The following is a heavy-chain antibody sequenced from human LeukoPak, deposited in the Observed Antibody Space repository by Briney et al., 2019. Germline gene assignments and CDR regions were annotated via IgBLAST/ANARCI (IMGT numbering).Heavy chain of an antibody. CDR1: GFTFSTYT. D-gene: IGHD3-16*01. V-gene: IGHV3-23*01. CDR3: AREELGSSLGFDP. CDR2: IRDSGRST. Sequence: GGSLRLSCAASGFTFSTYTMSWVRQAPGKGLEWVSTIRDSGRSTYYAASVKGRFTISRDNSKNTLYLQMNSLRAEDTAVYYCAREELGSSLGFDPWGQGTLVTVSS. J-gene: IGHJ5*02.